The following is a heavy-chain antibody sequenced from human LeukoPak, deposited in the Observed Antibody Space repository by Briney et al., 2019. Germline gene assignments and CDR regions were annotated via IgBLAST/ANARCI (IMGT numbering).Heavy chain of an antibody. V-gene: IGHV1-18*01. Sequence: ASVKVSCKASGYTFTSYGISWVRQAPGQGLEWMGWISAYNGNTNYAQKLQGRVTMTTDTSTSTAYMELRSLRSDDTAVYYCARDFYEDCTSHCYTTSDYWGQGTLVTVSS. CDR2: ISAYNGNT. CDR1: GYTFTSYG. D-gene: IGHD2-2*02. J-gene: IGHJ4*02. CDR3: ARDFYEDCTSHCYTTSDY.